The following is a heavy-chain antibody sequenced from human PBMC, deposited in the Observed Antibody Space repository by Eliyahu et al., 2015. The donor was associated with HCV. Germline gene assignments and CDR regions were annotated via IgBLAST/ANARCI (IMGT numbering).Heavy chain of an antibody. V-gene: IGHV3-21*01. J-gene: IGHJ6*02. Sequence: EVLLVESGGGLVRPGGSLRLSCAASGFTFSPYSMNWVRQAPGKGLEWVSSISYSSSYIYYADSVRGRFTISRDDAKNSLSLQMNSLRAEDTAVYYCARDFDRGYTYGRFYGGMDVWGQGTTVTVSS. CDR3: ARDFDRGYTYGRFYGGMDV. D-gene: IGHD5-18*01. CDR1: GFTFSPYS. CDR2: ISYSSSYI.